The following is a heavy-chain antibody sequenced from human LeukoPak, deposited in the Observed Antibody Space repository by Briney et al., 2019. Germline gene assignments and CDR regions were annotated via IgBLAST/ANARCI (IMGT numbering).Heavy chain of an antibody. V-gene: IGHV3-7*01. CDR3: ARVPRYRSSTSCYIFDY. Sequence: GRSLRLSCAASGFTFSSYGMHWVRQAPGKGLEWVANIKQDGSEKYYVDSVKGRFTISRDNAKNSLYLQMNSLRAEDTAVYYCARVPRYRSSTSCYIFDYWGQGTLVTVSS. CDR2: IKQDGSEK. CDR1: GFTFSSYG. J-gene: IGHJ4*02. D-gene: IGHD2-2*02.